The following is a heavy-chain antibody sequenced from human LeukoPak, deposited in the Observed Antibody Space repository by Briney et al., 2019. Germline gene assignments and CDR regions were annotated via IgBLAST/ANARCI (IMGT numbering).Heavy chain of an antibody. Sequence: SETLSLTCTVSGGSISSGGYYWSWIRQPPGKGLEWIGYIYHSGSTYYNPSLKSRVTISVDRSKNQFSLKLSSVTAADTAVYYCAREIDSGWYFDYWGQGTLVTVSS. CDR1: GGSISSGGYY. J-gene: IGHJ4*02. V-gene: IGHV4-30-2*01. D-gene: IGHD6-19*01. CDR3: AREIDSGWYFDY. CDR2: IYHSGST.